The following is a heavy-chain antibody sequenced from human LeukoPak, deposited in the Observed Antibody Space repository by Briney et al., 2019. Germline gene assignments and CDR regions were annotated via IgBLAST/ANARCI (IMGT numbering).Heavy chain of an antibody. CDR3: ARVWDSSGWSRFDP. V-gene: IGHV3-11*01. CDR1: GFTFSDYY. J-gene: IGHJ5*02. CDR2: ISSSGSVI. D-gene: IGHD6-19*01. Sequence: GGSLRLSCAASGFTFSDYYMSWIRQAPRKGLEWISSISSSGSVIHYADSVKGRFTISRDNAKNSLYVEMNSLRADDTAVYYCARVWDSSGWSRFDPWGQGTRVTVSS.